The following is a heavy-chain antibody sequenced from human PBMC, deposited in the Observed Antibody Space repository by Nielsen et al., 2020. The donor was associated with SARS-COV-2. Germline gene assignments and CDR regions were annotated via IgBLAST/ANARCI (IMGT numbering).Heavy chain of an antibody. CDR2: IFYRGST. J-gene: IGHJ4*02. CDR3: ASLPALNNYSDS. Sequence: SETLSLTCIVSGGSVSSGSHYWSWIRQPPGKGLEWIGYIFYRGSTNYNPSLKSRVTISVDTSKNQFSLKLPSVTAADTAVYYCASLPALNNYSDSWGQGTLVTVSS. CDR1: GGSVSSGSHY. D-gene: IGHD2/OR15-2a*01. V-gene: IGHV4-61*01.